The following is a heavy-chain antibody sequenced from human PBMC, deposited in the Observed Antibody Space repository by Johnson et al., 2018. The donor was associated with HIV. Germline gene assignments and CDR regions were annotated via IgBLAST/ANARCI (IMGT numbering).Heavy chain of an antibody. CDR3: ARRFYDSSGAGFDI. CDR1: GFTFSSYW. CDR2: IKQDGSEK. D-gene: IGHD3-22*01. J-gene: IGHJ3*02. V-gene: IGHV3-7*01. Sequence: VQLVESGGGLVQPGGSLRLSCAASGFTFSSYWMSWVRQAPGKGLEWVANIKQDGSEKYYVDSVKGRFTISRDNAKNSLYLQMNSLRAEDTAVYYCARRFYDSSGAGFDIWGQGTMVTVSS.